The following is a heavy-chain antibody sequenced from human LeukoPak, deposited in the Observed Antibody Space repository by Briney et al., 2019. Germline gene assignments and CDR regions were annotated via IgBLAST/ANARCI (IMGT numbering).Heavy chain of an antibody. J-gene: IGHJ5*02. CDR2: ISSSSSYI. CDR1: GFTFSSYR. D-gene: IGHD3-22*01. Sequence: GGSLRLSCAASGFTFSSYRMNWVRQAPGKGLEWVSCISSSSSYIYYADSVKGRFTISRDNGKNSLYLQMNSLRADDTAVYYCARGAHDSRGTWGQGTLLTVSS. CDR3: ARGAHDSRGT. V-gene: IGHV3-21*01.